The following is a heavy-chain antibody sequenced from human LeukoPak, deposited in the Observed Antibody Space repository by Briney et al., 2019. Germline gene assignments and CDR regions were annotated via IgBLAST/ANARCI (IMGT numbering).Heavy chain of an antibody. CDR2: ISYDGSNK. Sequence: GGSLRLSCAASGFTFSSYAMHWVRQAPGKGLEWVAVISYDGSNKYYADSVKGRFTISRDNSKNTLYLQMNSLRAEDTAVYYCARDNIRSYDFWSGYPEGFDYWGQGTLVTVSS. CDR1: GFTFSSYA. J-gene: IGHJ4*02. V-gene: IGHV3-30-3*01. D-gene: IGHD3-3*01. CDR3: ARDNIRSYDFWSGYPEGFDY.